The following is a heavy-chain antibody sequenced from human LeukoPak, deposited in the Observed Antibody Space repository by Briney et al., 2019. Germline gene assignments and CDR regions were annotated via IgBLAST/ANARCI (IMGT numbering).Heavy chain of an antibody. Sequence: GGSLRLSCAASGFTVSSNYMSWVRQAPGNGLEWVSVIYSGGSTYYADSVKGRFTISRDNSKNTLYLQMNSLRAEDTAVYYCARVAPNYHYYGLDVWGQGTTVTVSS. CDR1: GFTVSSNY. CDR2: IYSGGST. V-gene: IGHV3-66*01. CDR3: ARVAPNYHYYGLDV. J-gene: IGHJ6*02.